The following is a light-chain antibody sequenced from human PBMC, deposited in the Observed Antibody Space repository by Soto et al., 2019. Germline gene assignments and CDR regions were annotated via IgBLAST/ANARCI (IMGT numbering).Light chain of an antibody. Sequence: IVLTQAPATLSLSPGETATLSCRASLSISSSYLACYQQKPGQAPRLLIYRASSRATGIPDRFSGSGSGTDFTLTIYRLEPEDFAVYYCQQYGNSAPITFGQGTRLEIK. V-gene: IGKV3-20*01. CDR3: QQYGNSAPIT. CDR2: RAS. J-gene: IGKJ5*01. CDR1: LSISSSY.